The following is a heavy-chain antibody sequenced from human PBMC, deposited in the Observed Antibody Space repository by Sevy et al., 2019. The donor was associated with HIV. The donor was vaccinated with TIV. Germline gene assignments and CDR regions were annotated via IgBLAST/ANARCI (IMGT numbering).Heavy chain of an antibody. V-gene: IGHV4-59*01. CDR3: ARVVAYCSGGSCFPGYYYGMDV. J-gene: IGHJ6*02. D-gene: IGHD2-15*01. Sequence: SETLSLTCTVSGGSISTSYWNWIRQPPGKGLEWIGYISYIGSTNYNPSLKSRVTISVDTSKNQFSLKVRSVTAADTAVYYCARVVAYCSGGSCFPGYYYGMDVWGQGTTVTVSS. CDR2: ISYIGST. CDR1: GGSISTSY.